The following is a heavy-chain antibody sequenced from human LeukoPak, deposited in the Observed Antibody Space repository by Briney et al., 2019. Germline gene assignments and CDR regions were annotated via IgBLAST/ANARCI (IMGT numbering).Heavy chain of an antibody. CDR2: ISGRGASK. CDR1: GFTFSDYW. Sequence: GGSLRLSCAASGFTFSDYWMSWVRQAPGKGLEWVSGISGRGASKYYADSVKGRFTISRDNSKNTLYLQMNSLRAEDTAVYYCAKGVVVAPDVTPFDYWGQGTLVTVSS. J-gene: IGHJ4*02. CDR3: AKGVVVAPDVTPFDY. V-gene: IGHV3-23*01. D-gene: IGHD2-2*01.